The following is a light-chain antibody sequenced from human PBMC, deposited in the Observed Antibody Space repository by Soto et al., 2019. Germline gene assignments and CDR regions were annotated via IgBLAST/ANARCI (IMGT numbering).Light chain of an antibody. V-gene: IGLV2-14*03. J-gene: IGLJ2*01. CDR2: DVS. Sequence: QSALTQPASVSGSPGQWITISCTGTSSDVGDYNRLSWYQQHPGKAPKLIIYDVSHRPSGVSNRFSGSKSGHTASLTISGLQAEDEADYYCNSYTASSTLFGGGTKLTVL. CDR1: SSDVGDYNR. CDR3: NSYTASSTL.